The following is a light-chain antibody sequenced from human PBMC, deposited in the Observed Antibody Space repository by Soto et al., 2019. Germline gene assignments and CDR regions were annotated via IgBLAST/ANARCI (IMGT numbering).Light chain of an antibody. CDR3: QQYQNWPYT. CDR1: QSVSRK. V-gene: IGKV3-15*01. Sequence: EIVMTQSPATLSVSPGERATLSCRASQSVSRKLAWYQQKPGQAPRLLIYDASSRVTGIPARLSGGGSGTEFTLTISSLQSEDFAVYYCQQYQNWPYTFGQGSELEI. J-gene: IGKJ2*01. CDR2: DAS.